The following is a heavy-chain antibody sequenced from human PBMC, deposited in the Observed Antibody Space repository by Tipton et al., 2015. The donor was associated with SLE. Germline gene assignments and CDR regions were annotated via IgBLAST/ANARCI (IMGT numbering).Heavy chain of an antibody. CDR1: GYSTSSGSYY. V-gene: IGHV4-61*02. Sequence: GLVKPSQTLSLTCTVSGYSTSSGSYYWTWIRQPAGKGLEWIGRIYTSGTTNYNPSLRSRVTMSVDTSKNQFSLRLSSVTVADTAVYYCRGTPYYQYYMDVWGKGTTVTVS. CDR2: IYTSGTT. J-gene: IGHJ6*03. D-gene: IGHD2-15*01. CDR3: RGTPYYQYYMDV.